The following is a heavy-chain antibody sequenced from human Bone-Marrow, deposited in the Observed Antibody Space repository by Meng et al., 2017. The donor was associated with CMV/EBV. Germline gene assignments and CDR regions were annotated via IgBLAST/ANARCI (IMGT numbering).Heavy chain of an antibody. V-gene: IGHV1-69*05. CDR3: ARDRNYYGSGSYLYFDY. CDR1: GGTFSSYA. D-gene: IGHD3-10*01. CDR2: IIPIFGTA. Sequence: SVKVSCKAPGGTFSSYAISWVRQAPGQGLEWMGGIIPIFGTANYAQKFQGRVTITTDESTSTAYMELSSLRSEDTAVYYCARDRNYYGSGSYLYFDYWGQGTLVTVSS. J-gene: IGHJ4*02.